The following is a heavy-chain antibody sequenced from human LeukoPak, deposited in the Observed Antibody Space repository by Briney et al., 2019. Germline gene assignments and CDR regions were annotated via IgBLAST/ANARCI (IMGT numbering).Heavy chain of an antibody. CDR1: GYSISSGYY. CDR3: ASHGGAARPDDAFDI. J-gene: IGHJ3*02. CDR2: IYHSGST. Sequence: PSETLSLTCTVSGYSISSGYYWGWIRPPPEKGLEWIGNIYHSGSTYYSPSLKSRVTISVDTSKNQFSLKLSSVTAADTAVYYCASHGGAARPDDAFDIWGQGTMVTVSS. V-gene: IGHV4-38-2*02. D-gene: IGHD6-6*01.